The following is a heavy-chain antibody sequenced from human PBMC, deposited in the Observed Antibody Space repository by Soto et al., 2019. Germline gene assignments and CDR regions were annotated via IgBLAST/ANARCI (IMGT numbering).Heavy chain of an antibody. Sequence: QVQLVQSGAEVKKPGSSVKVSCKASGGTFSSYAISWVRQAPGQGLEWMGGIIPIFGTTNYAQKFQGRVTITADVSTSTAYMELSSLRSEDTAVYLCASGIVGHGYNLAVFAYWGQGTLVTVSS. D-gene: IGHD5-12*01. CDR3: ASGIVGHGYNLAVFAY. CDR2: IIPIFGTT. CDR1: GGTFSSYA. J-gene: IGHJ4*02. V-gene: IGHV1-69*12.